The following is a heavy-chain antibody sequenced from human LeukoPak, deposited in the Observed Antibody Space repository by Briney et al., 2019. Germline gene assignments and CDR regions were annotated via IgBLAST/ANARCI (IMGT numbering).Heavy chain of an antibody. D-gene: IGHD1-7*01. CDR2: INTNTGNP. J-gene: IGHJ2*01. CDR1: GYTFTSYA. Sequence: ASVKVSCKASGYTFTSYAMNWVRQAPGQGLEWMGWINTNTGNPTYAQGFTGRFVFSLDTSVSTAYLRISSLKAEDTAVYYCAREGLELRNWYFDLWGRGTLVTVSS. V-gene: IGHV7-4-1*02. CDR3: AREGLELRNWYFDL.